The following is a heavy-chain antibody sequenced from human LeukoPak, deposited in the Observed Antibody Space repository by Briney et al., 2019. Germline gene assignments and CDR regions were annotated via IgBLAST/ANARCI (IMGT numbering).Heavy chain of an antibody. J-gene: IGHJ4*02. CDR3: ARASRLGRWLQLGGSSDH. D-gene: IGHD5-24*01. V-gene: IGHV3-48*03. Sequence: LECISYISGSRDTIYYASSVKGRFSISRDNAKSSLSLQMDSLRAEDTGVYYCARASRLGRWLQLGGSSDHWGQGALVTVSS. CDR2: ISGSRDTI.